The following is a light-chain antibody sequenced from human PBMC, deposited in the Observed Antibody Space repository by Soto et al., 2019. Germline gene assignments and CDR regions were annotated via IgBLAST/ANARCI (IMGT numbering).Light chain of an antibody. CDR2: LAS. Sequence: DIAMTQRKANLSVVPGERDTLSCRPSQSVSSSSAWYQHKPGQAPRLLIYLASNRAAGVPAMFSCSGSGTEFTLSVISLQPENCATYFFQRYNSYSFGQGTKVDIK. V-gene: IGKV3D-15*01. CDR3: QRYNSYS. CDR1: QSVSSS. J-gene: IGKJ1*01.